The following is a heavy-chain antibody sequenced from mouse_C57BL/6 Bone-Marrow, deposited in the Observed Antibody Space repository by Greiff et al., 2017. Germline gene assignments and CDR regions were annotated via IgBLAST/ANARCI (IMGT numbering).Heavy chain of an antibody. CDR1: GFTFSDYY. CDR3: ASLYYDYDRGYYYAMDY. Sequence: DVKLVESGGGLVQPGGSLKLSCAASGFTFSDYYMYWVRQTPEKRLEWVAYISNGGGSTYYPDTVKGRFTISRDNAKNTLYLQMSRLKYEDTAMYYCASLYYDYDRGYYYAMDYWGQGTSVTVSS. CDR2: ISNGGGST. J-gene: IGHJ4*01. D-gene: IGHD2-4*01. V-gene: IGHV5-12*01.